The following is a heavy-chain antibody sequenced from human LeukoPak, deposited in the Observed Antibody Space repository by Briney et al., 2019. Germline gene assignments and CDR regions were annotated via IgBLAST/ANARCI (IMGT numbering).Heavy chain of an antibody. CDR1: GVTSRNSW. V-gene: IGHV3-33*08. J-gene: IGHJ4*02. D-gene: IGHD2-2*01. CDR2: IRYDGSNK. CDR3: ARNLPAADY. Sequence: GGSLRLSCVASGVTSRNSWMHWVRQAPGKGLEWVAFIRYDGSNKYYADSVKGRFTISRDNAKNSLYLQMNSLRAEDTAVYYCARNLPAADYWGQGTLVTVSS.